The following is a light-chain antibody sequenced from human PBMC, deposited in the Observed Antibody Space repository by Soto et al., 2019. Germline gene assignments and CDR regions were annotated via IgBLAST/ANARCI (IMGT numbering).Light chain of an antibody. V-gene: IGKV3-15*01. CDR1: QSIGSN. Sequence: EIVMTQSPATLSVSPGERATLSCRASQSIGSNLAWYQQKPVQAPRLLIYAASIRASDFPARFSGSGYGTEFTLNISGLKSADFAVYFCQQYNNCPPWTFGNGTEVESK. J-gene: IGKJ1*01. CDR2: AAS. CDR3: QQYNNCPPWT.